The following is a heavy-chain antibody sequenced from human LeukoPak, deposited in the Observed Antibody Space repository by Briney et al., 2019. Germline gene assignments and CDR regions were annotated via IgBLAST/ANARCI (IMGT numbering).Heavy chain of an antibody. CDR2: ISSSGSTI. J-gene: IGHJ4*02. Sequence: PGGSLRLSCAASGFAVSSNYMSWVRQAPGKGLEWVSYISSSGSTIYYADSVKGRFTISRDNAKTSLYLQMNSLRAEDTAVYYCVRARLSQYSSGWYSAFFDYWGQGTLVTVSS. CDR1: GFAVSSNY. D-gene: IGHD6-19*01. V-gene: IGHV3-11*04. CDR3: VRARLSQYSSGWYSAFFDY.